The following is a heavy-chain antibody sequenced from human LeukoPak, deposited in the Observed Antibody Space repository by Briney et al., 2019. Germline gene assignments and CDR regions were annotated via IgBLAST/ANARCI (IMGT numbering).Heavy chain of an antibody. V-gene: IGHV1-2*04. CDR3: ARDRLPHRSRDSSGYYYAGGYYYGMDV. J-gene: IGHJ6*02. D-gene: IGHD3-22*01. CDR2: INPNSGGT. Sequence: GASVKVSCKASGYTFTGYYMHWVRQAPGQGLGWMGWINPNSGGTNYAQKFQGWVTMTRDTSISTAYMELSRLRSDDTAVYYCARDRLPHRSRDSSGYYYAGGYYYGMDVWGQGTTVTVSS. CDR1: GYTFTGYY.